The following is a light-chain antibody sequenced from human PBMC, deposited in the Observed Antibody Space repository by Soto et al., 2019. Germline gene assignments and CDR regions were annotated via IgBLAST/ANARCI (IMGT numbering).Light chain of an antibody. V-gene: IGKV3-20*01. CDR2: GAS. J-gene: IGKJ3*01. CDR1: QSVSSY. CDR3: QQYGGYLT. Sequence: DNVLTQSPATLSLSPGERATLSFRASQSVSSYLAWYQQKPGQAPRLLIYGASSRATGIPDRFSGSESGTDFTLTISRLEPEDFAVYYCQQYGGYLTFGPGTKVDIK.